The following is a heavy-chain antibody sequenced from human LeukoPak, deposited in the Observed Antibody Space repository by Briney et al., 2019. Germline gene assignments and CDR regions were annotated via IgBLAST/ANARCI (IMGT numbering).Heavy chain of an antibody. CDR2: INPNSGGT. V-gene: IGHV1-2*02. J-gene: IGHJ4*02. D-gene: IGHD6-19*01. Sequence: GASVKVSCKASGYTFTGYYMHWVRQAPGQGLEWMGWINPNSGGTNYAQKFQGRVTMTRDTSISTAYMELSRLRSDDTAVYYCARASRPHSSGWYKLNYWGQGTLVTVSS. CDR3: ARASRPHSSGWYKLNY. CDR1: GYTFTGYY.